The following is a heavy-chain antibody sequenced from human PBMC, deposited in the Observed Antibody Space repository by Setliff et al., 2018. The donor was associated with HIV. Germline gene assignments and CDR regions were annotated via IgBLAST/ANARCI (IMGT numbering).Heavy chain of an antibody. D-gene: IGHD3-3*02. V-gene: IGHV4-39*01. CDR3: VRHISPVDAFDV. J-gene: IGHJ3*01. CDR2: VYFTGDA. Sequence: PSETLSLTCIVSGGSIRSSSYYWDWIRQPPGKGLEWIGSVYFTGDAYYNPSLKSRVTLSVDTSKNLFSLELRSVTAADTAVYYCVRHISPVDAFDVWGQGTMVTVSS. CDR1: GGSIRSSSYY.